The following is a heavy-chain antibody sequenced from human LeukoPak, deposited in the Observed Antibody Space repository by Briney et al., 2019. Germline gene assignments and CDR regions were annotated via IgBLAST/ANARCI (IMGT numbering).Heavy chain of an antibody. D-gene: IGHD5-18*01. J-gene: IGHJ4*02. V-gene: IGHV4-59*01. CDR2: IYYSGST. Sequence: PSETLSLTCTVSGGSISSYYWSWIRQPPGKGLEWIGYIYYSGSTNYNPSLKSRVTISVDTSKNQFSLKLSSVTAADTAVYYCAKEMVNTAMVTSRLYNYWGQGTLVTVSS. CDR3: AKEMVNTAMVTSRLYNY. CDR1: GGSISSYY.